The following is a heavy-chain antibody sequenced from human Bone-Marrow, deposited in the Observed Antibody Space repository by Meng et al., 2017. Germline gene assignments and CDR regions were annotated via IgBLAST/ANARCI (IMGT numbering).Heavy chain of an antibody. CDR3: AVAGDGYNEIKPYYYYYGMDV. V-gene: IGHV1-69*13. Sequence: SVKVSCKASGGTFSSYAISWVRQAPGQGLEWMGGIIPIFGTANYVQKFQGRVTITADESTSTAYMELSSLRSEGTAVYYCAVAGDGYNEIKPYYYYYGMDVWGQGTTVTVSS. J-gene: IGHJ6*02. D-gene: IGHD5-24*01. CDR1: GGTFSSYA. CDR2: IIPIFGTA.